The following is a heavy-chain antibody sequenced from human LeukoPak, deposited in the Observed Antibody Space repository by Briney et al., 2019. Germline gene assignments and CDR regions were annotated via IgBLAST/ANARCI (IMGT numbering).Heavy chain of an antibody. Sequence: SVKVSCKASGGTFDNHGISWIRQAPGQGLELIRRIIPIVGTADYGQKWEGRVTINADESTTTVFLDLSSLKSEDTAMYYCARAGDSYVAGRGDGYFHHWGQGPLVIVSS. CDR2: IIPIVGTA. V-gene: IGHV1-69*11. J-gene: IGHJ1*01. CDR1: GGTFDNHG. D-gene: IGHD3-16*01. CDR3: ARAGDSYVAGRGDGYFHH.